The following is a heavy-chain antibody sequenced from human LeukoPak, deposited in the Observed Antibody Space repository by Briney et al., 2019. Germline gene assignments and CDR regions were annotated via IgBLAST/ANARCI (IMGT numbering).Heavy chain of an antibody. J-gene: IGHJ4*02. Sequence: GSSVKVSCKASGGTFSSYAISWVRQAPGQGLEWMGRIIPILGIANYAQKCQGRVTITADKSTSTAYMELSSLRSEDTAVYYCARDRTTGTTIDYWGQGTLVTVSS. CDR1: GGTFSSYA. D-gene: IGHD1-1*01. CDR2: IIPILGIA. V-gene: IGHV1-69*04. CDR3: ARDRTTGTTIDY.